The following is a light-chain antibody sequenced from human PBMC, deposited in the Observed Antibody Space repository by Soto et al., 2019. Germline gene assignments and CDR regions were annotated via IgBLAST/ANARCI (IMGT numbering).Light chain of an antibody. CDR3: AAWDDSLNGVV. CDR2: SNN. V-gene: IGLV1-44*01. CDR1: SSNIGSNT. J-gene: IGLJ2*01. Sequence: SVLTQPPSASGTPGQRVTISCSGSSSNIGSNTVNWYQQLPGTAPKLLLYSNNQRPSGVPDRFSGSKSGTSASLAISGLQSEDEADYYCAAWDDSLNGVVFGGGTQLTVL.